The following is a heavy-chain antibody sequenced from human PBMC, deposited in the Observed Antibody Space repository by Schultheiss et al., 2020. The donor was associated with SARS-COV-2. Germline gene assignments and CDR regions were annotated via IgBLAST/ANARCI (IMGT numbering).Heavy chain of an antibody. Sequence: GESLKISCAASGFTFSSYGMHWVRQAPGKGLEWVAVISYDGSNKYYADSVKGRFTISRDNSKNTLYLQMNSLRAEDTAVYYCARVIINYDFWSGSQFYYGMDVWGQGTTVTVTS. J-gene: IGHJ6*02. CDR1: GFTFSSYG. CDR3: ARVIINYDFWSGSQFYYGMDV. V-gene: IGHV3-30*03. CDR2: ISYDGSNK. D-gene: IGHD3-3*01.